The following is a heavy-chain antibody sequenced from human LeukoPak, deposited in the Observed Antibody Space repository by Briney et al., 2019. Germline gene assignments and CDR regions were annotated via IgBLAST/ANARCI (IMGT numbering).Heavy chain of an antibody. D-gene: IGHD2/OR15-2a*01. V-gene: IGHV1-69*01. CDR1: GGSFRNYG. CDR2: VIPKFGIA. Sequence: ASVKVSCKASGGSFRNYGISWVRQAPGQGLEWMGGVIPKFGIANYAQNFRGRLTVTADESTSTAYMELSSLKSEDTAVYHCATTPVDSTVIEYCFQYWGQGTLVTVSS. J-gene: IGHJ4*02. CDR3: ATTPVDSTVIEYCFQY.